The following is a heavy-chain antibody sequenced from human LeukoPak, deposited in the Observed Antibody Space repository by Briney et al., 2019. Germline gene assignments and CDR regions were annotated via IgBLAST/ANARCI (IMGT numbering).Heavy chain of an antibody. CDR2: IHYSGST. Sequence: SETLSLTCTVSGGSISNYYWSWIRQPPGKGLEWIGYIHYSGSTKYNPSLKSRVTISVDTSKNQFSLKLRSVTAADTAVYYCTRRGGSSSSDWFDPWGQGTLVIVSS. CDR3: TRRGGSSSSDWFDP. J-gene: IGHJ5*02. D-gene: IGHD6-6*01. CDR1: GGSISNYY. V-gene: IGHV4-59*01.